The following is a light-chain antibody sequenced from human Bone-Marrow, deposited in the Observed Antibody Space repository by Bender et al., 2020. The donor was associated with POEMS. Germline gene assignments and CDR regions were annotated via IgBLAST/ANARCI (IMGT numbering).Light chain of an antibody. V-gene: IGLV2-8*01. J-gene: IGLJ1*01. CDR2: EVS. Sequence: QSALTQPPSASGSPGQSVTISCSGTSSDVGGNNHVSWYQQHPGKAPKLMIYEVSQRPSGVPGRFSGSKSGNTASLTVSELQAEDEAEYYCASFGGSNVFGTGTKLTVL. CDR3: ASFGGSNV. CDR1: SSDVGGNNH.